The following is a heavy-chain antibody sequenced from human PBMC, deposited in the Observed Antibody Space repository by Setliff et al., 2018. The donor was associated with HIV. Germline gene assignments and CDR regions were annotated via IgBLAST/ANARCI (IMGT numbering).Heavy chain of an antibody. Sequence: GASVMVSCKTSAYTFTDYFVHWVRLAPGQGPEWMGWINPKTAATQYPQDFQGRVTMTSDTSTTTVYMELTRPRSDDTAVYYCARDLFGSWYTGSSGLAHWGQGTLVTVSS. D-gene: IGHD2-2*02. V-gene: IGHV1-2*02. CDR2: INPKTAAT. CDR1: AYTFTDYF. J-gene: IGHJ4*02. CDR3: ARDLFGSWYTGSSGLAH.